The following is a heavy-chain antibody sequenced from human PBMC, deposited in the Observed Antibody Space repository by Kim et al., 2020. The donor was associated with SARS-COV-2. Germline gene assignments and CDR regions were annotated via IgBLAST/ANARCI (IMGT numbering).Heavy chain of an antibody. Sequence: GGSLRLSCAASGFTFSSYGMHWVRQAPGKGLEWVAVISYDGSNKYYADSVKGRFTISRDNSKNTLYLQMNSLRAEDTAVYYCAKDSGYDYVWGSYRVPVPKYYYGMDVWGQGTTVTVSS. D-gene: IGHD3-16*02. V-gene: IGHV3-30*18. CDR3: AKDSGYDYVWGSYRVPVPKYYYGMDV. CDR2: ISYDGSNK. J-gene: IGHJ6*02. CDR1: GFTFSSYG.